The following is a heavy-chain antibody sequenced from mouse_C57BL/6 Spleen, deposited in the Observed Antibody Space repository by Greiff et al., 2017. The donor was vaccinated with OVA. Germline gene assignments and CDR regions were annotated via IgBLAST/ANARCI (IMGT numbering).Heavy chain of an antibody. CDR3: ANYYGSSDGGY. CDR1: GYTFTSYW. V-gene: IGHV1-7*01. CDR2: ITPSSGYT. J-gene: IGHJ2*01. Sequence: VQLQQSGAELAKPGASVTLSCKASGYTFTSYWMHWVKQRPGQGLEWIGYITPSSGYTKYNQKFKDKATLTADKSSSTAYMQLRSLTSAYSAVNYCANYYGSSDGGYWGQGATLTVSS. D-gene: IGHD1-1*01.